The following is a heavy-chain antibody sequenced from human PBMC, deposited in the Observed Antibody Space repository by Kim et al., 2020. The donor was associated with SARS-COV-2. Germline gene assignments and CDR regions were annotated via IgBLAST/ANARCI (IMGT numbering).Heavy chain of an antibody. D-gene: IGHD3-10*01. CDR3: ARGLWFGEFESLDY. Sequence: GGSLRLSCAASGFTFSSYAMHWVRQAPGMGLEWVAVISYDGSNKYYADSVKGRFTISRDNSKNTLYLQMNSLRAEDTAVYYCARGLWFGEFESLDYWGQG. V-gene: IGHV3-30*04. CDR2: ISYDGSNK. CDR1: GFTFSSYA. J-gene: IGHJ4*02.